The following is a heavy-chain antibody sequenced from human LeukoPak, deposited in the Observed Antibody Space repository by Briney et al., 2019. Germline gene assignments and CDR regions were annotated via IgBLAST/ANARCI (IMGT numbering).Heavy chain of an antibody. Sequence: GGSLRLSCAVSGSTVSSNYMSWVRQAPGKGLEWVSVIYSDGNAYYGDPVKGRFTISRDNSKNTVYLQMNSLRAEDTALYYCARVKRDCFNSDDFDIWGQGTMVTVSS. CDR3: ARVKRDCFNSDDFDI. J-gene: IGHJ3*02. CDR1: GSTVSSNY. V-gene: IGHV3-53*01. D-gene: IGHD5-24*01. CDR2: IYSDGNA.